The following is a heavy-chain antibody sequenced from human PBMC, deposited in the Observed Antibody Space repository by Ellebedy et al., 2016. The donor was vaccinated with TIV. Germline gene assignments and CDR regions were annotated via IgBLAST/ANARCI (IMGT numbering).Heavy chain of an antibody. CDR2: INNDGSST. Sequence: GGSLRLSCAASGFTFSSYWMHWVRQAPGKGLVWVSHINNDGSSTSCADSVKGRFTISRDNAKNTLYLQMNSLRAEDTAVYYCARGGGYYYDSSGYYGGWFDPWGQGTLVTVSS. CDR3: ARGGGYYYDSSGYYGGWFDP. CDR1: GFTFSSYW. D-gene: IGHD3-22*01. V-gene: IGHV3-74*01. J-gene: IGHJ5*02.